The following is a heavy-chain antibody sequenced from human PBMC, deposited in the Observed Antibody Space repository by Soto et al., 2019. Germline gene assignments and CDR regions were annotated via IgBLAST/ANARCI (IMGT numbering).Heavy chain of an antibody. V-gene: IGHV1-3*01. Sequence: GASVKVSCKASGYPFSRYAIHWVRQAPGQRLEWMGWINAGGGGTKYSQSFQGRVTITRDTSASTAYMELSSLTSEDTAVYYCARETYNSGRFDYCGQGTLVTVSS. CDR3: ARETYNSGRFDY. CDR1: GYPFSRYA. D-gene: IGHD1-1*01. J-gene: IGHJ4*02. CDR2: INAGGGGT.